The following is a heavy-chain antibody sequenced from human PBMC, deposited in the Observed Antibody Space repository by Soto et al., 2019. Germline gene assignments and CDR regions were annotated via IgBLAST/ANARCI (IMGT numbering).Heavy chain of an antibody. D-gene: IGHD3-22*01. Sequence: SVKVSCKASGGTFTNYAFSWVRQAPGQGLEWLGGIIPIFGTADYAQKLQGRVTMTTDTSTSAAYMELRSLRSDDTAVYYCARDFSYDSSGYYLLRYYYYGMDVWGQGTTVTAP. CDR3: ARDFSYDSSGYYLLRYYYYGMDV. V-gene: IGHV1-69*05. J-gene: IGHJ6*02. CDR2: IIPIFGTA. CDR1: GGTFTNYA.